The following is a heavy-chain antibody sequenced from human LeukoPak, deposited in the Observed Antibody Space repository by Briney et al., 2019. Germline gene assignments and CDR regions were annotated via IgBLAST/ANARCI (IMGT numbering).Heavy chain of an antibody. CDR1: GGTFSSYA. V-gene: IGHV1-69*05. CDR2: IIPIFGTA. D-gene: IGHD3-9*01. CDR3: AYWRYDILTGFDY. J-gene: IGHJ4*02. Sequence: SVKVSCKASGGTFSSYAISWVRQAPGQGLEWMGGIIPIFGTANYAQKFQGRVTITTDESTSTAYMELSSLRSEDTAVYYCAYWRYDILTGFDYWGQGTLVTVSS.